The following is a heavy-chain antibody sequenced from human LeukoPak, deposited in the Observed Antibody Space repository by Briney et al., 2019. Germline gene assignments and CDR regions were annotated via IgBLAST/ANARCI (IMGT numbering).Heavy chain of an antibody. CDR2: ISYDGSNK. CDR1: GFTFSSYA. Sequence: PGGSLRLSCAASGFTFSSYAMHWVRQAPGKGLEWVAVISYDGSNKYYADSVKGRFTISRDNSKNTLYLQTNSLRAEDTAVYYCARDLGYYDSSGYYPYYYYYGMDVWGQGTTVTVSS. V-gene: IGHV3-30*04. D-gene: IGHD3-22*01. CDR3: ARDLGYYDSSGYYPYYYYYGMDV. J-gene: IGHJ6*02.